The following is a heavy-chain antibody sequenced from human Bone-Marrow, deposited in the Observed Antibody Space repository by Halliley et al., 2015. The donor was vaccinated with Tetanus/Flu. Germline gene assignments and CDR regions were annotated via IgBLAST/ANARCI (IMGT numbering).Heavy chain of an antibody. CDR2: IYPGDSYS. V-gene: IGHV5-51*01. Sequence: QLVQSGAEVKKPGESLKISCKGSGYSFTTYWIGWMRQMPGKGLEWMGLIYPGDSYSTYNSSFQGQVTMSVDKSTNTAFLQWSSLRASDTAVYYCARRLESGSFINWFGPWGQGTLVTVSS. D-gene: IGHD3-10*01. CDR1: GYSFTTYW. CDR3: ARRLESGSFINWFGP. J-gene: IGHJ5*02.